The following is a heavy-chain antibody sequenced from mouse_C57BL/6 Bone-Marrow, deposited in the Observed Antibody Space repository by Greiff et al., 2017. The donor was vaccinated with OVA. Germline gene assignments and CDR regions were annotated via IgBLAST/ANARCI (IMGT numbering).Heavy chain of an antibody. Sequence: EVQGVESGEGLVKPGGSLKLSCAASGFTFSSYAMSWVRQTPEKRLEWVAYISSGGDYIYYADTVKGRFTISRDNARNTLYLQMSSLKSEDTAMYYCTRDHYYYYYYAMDYWGQGTSVTVSS. J-gene: IGHJ4*01. V-gene: IGHV5-9-1*02. D-gene: IGHD1-1*01. CDR2: ISSGGDYI. CDR3: TRDHYYYYYYAMDY. CDR1: GFTFSSYA.